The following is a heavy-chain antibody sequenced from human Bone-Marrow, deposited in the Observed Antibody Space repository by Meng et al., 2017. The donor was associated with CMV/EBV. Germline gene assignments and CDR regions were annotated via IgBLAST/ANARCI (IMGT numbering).Heavy chain of an antibody. J-gene: IGHJ4*02. D-gene: IGHD2-15*01. CDR2: IIPSLGTA. Sequence: ACSNNPDNWVRQGPGQGLEWRGGIIPSLGTADYAQKFQGRVTITTDDSTNTAFMELKRLTSEATATYYCARRNCQSQSCFPFSFDYWGQGTLVTVSS. CDR3: ARRNCQSQSCFPFSFDY. V-gene: IGHV1-69*05. CDR1: ACSNNP.